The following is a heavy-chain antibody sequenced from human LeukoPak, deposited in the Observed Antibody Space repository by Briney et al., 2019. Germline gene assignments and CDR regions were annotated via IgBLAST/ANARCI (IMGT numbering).Heavy chain of an antibody. CDR3: ARRSHPTTALAGGAFDI. CDR1: GGSISSGDYY. D-gene: IGHD4-17*01. CDR2: IYYSGST. J-gene: IGHJ3*02. V-gene: IGHV4-61*08. Sequence: PSETLSLTCTVSGGSISSGDYYWSWIRQPPGKGLEWIGYIYYSGSTNYNPSLKSRVTILIDTSKNQFSLKLSSVTAADTAVYYCARRSHPTTALAGGAFDIWGQGTMVTVSS.